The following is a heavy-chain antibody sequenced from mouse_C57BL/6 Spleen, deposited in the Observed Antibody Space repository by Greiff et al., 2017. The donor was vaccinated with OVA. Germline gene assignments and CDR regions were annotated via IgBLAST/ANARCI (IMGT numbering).Heavy chain of an antibody. V-gene: IGHV1-50*01. CDR3: ARGIGDSAMDY. D-gene: IGHD2-13*01. CDR1: GYTFTSYW. Sequence: VQLQQPGAELVKPGASVKLSCKASGYTFTSYWMQWVKQRPGQGLEWIGEIDPSDSYTNYNQKFKGKATLTVDTSSSTAYMQLSSLTSEYAAIYYCARGIGDSAMDYWGQGTSVTVSS. CDR2: IDPSDSYT. J-gene: IGHJ4*01.